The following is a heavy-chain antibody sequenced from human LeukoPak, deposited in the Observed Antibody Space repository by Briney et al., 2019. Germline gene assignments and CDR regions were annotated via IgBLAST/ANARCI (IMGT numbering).Heavy chain of an antibody. D-gene: IGHD3-10*02. J-gene: IGHJ4*02. CDR3: ARDRYYVLDY. Sequence: GGSLGLSCAASGFTFSSSWMHWVRRAPGKGLVWVSRIKSDGSGATYADSVKGRFTISRDNAKNTLYLQMNSLRAEDTAVYYCARDRYYVLDYWGQGILVTVSS. CDR1: GFTFSSSW. CDR2: IKSDGSGA. V-gene: IGHV3-74*03.